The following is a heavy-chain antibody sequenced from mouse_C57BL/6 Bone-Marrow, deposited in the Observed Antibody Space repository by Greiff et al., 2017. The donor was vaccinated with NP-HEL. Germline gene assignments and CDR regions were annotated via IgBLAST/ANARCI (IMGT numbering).Heavy chain of an antibody. V-gene: IGHV10-3*01. CDR1: GFTFNTYA. CDR2: IRSKSSNYAT. J-gene: IGHJ1*03. CDR3: MRPPTVVADWYFDV. D-gene: IGHD1-1*01. Sequence: DVMLVESGGGLVQPKGSLKLSCAASGFTFNTYAMHWVRQAPGKGLEWVARIRSKSSNYATYYADSVKDRFTISRDDSQSMLYLQMNNLKTEDTAMYYCMRPPTVVADWYFDVWGTGTTVTVSS.